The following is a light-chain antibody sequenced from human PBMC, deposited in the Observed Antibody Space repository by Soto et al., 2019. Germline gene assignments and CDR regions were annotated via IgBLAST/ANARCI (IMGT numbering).Light chain of an antibody. J-gene: IGKJ1*01. CDR3: QQYGSSGT. V-gene: IGKV3-20*01. CDR2: GAS. Sequence: EIVLTQSPGTLSLSPGERATLSCRASQSVSNNYLAWYQQKPGQAPRLLIYGASNRATGIPGRFSGSGSGTDFTLSIRRLEPEDFAVYYCQQYGSSGTFGQGTKVDIK. CDR1: QSVSNNY.